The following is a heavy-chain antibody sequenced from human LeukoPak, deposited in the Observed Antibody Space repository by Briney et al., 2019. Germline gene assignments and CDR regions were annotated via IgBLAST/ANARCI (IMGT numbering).Heavy chain of an antibody. D-gene: IGHD3-10*01. CDR2: IRYDGSNK. CDR1: GFTFSNYG. CDR3: AKDGGSGSYAYGDYPYFDY. V-gene: IGHV3-30*02. Sequence: GGSLRLSCAASGFTFSNYGMHWVRQAPGKGLEWVAFIRYDGSNKYYADSVKDRFTISRDNSKNTLYLQMNSLRAEDTAVYYCAKDGGSGSYAYGDYPYFDYWGQGTLVTVSS. J-gene: IGHJ4*02.